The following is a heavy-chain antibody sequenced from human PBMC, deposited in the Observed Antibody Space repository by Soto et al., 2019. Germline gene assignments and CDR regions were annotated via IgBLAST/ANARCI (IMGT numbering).Heavy chain of an antibody. Sequence: PGGSLGLSCAASGFRFSSSGMHWVRQAPGKGLEWVAVIIYDGSKKEYADSVKGRFTVSRDNSKDTVYLQMNNLRPEDTGVYYCAKDLHDFASFFFYGMDVWGQGTSVTVSS. CDR1: GFRFSSSG. CDR2: IIYDGSKK. CDR3: AKDLHDFASFFFYGMDV. V-gene: IGHV3-30*18. D-gene: IGHD2-21*02. J-gene: IGHJ6*02.